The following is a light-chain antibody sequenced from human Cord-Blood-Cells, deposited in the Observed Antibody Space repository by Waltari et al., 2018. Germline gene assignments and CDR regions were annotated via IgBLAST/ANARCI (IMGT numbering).Light chain of an antibody. J-gene: IGKJ2*01. CDR1: QDISNY. CDR3: QQYDNLYT. V-gene: IGKV1-33*01. CDR2: DAS. Sequence: DIQMTQSPSSLSASVGDRVTITCQASQDISNYLNWYQQKPGKAPKLLIYDASNLETGVTSRFSGSGSETDFTFTISSLQPEDIATYYCQQYDNLYTFGQGTKLEIK.